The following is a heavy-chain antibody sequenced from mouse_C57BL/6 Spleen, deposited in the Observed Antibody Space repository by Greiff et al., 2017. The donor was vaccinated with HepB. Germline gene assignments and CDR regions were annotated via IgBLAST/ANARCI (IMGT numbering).Heavy chain of an antibody. CDR3: ARGEDGYYDY. Sequence: QVQLQQPGAELVMPGASVKLSCKASGYTFTSYWMHWVKQRPGQGLEWIGEIDPSDSYTNYNQKFKGKSTLTVDKSSSTAYMQLSSLTSEDSAVYCCARGEDGYYDYWGQGTTLTVSS. J-gene: IGHJ2*01. V-gene: IGHV1-69*01. CDR2: IDPSDSYT. CDR1: GYTFTSYW. D-gene: IGHD2-3*01.